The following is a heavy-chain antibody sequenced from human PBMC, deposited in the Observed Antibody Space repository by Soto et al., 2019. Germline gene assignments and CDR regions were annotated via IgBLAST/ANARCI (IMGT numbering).Heavy chain of an antibody. CDR1: GLTFSSYW. CDR3: ARDASTWYYYDY. V-gene: IGHV3-74*01. D-gene: IGHD6-13*01. J-gene: IGHJ4*02. Sequence: EVQLVESGGGLVQPGGSLRLSCEASGLTFSSYWMHWVRQAPGKGLVWVSRINSDGSSTTYADSVKGRFTISRDNAKNTLYLQMNSLRADDTAVYYCARDASTWYYYDYWGQGTLVTVSS. CDR2: INSDGSST.